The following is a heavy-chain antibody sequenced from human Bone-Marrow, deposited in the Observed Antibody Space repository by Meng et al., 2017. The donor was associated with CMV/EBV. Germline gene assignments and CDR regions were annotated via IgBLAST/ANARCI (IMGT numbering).Heavy chain of an antibody. D-gene: IGHD2-2*01. Sequence: ASVKVSCKASGGTFSSYTISWVRQAPGQGLEWMGWINPNSGGTNDAKKFQGRVTMTRDTSISTAYMELSRLRSDDTAVYYCARDAVVPAATKTNWFDPWGQGTRVTGSS. V-gene: IGHV1-2*02. CDR2: INPNSGGT. CDR3: ARDAVVPAATKTNWFDP. J-gene: IGHJ5*02. CDR1: GGTFSSYT.